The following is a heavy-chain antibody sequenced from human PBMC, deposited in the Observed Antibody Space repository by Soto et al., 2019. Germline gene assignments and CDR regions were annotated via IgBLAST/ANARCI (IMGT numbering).Heavy chain of an antibody. Sequence: GASVKVSFKASCYTFTSYGISCLRQAPGQGLEWMGWISAYNGNTNYAQKLQGRVTMTTDTSTSTAYMELRSLRSDDTAVYYCAREEDTAMVDYWGQGTLVTVSS. CDR1: CYTFTSYG. CDR3: AREEDTAMVDY. J-gene: IGHJ4*02. D-gene: IGHD5-18*01. V-gene: IGHV1-18*01. CDR2: ISAYNGNT.